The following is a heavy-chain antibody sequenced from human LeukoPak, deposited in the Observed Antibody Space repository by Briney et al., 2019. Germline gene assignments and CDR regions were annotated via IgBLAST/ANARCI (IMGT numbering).Heavy chain of an antibody. Sequence: PGGSLRLSCAASGFTFSNAWMSWVRQAPGKGLEWVGRIKSKTDGGTTDYAAPVKGRFTISRDDSKNTLYLQMNSLKTEDTAVYYCTTAHLGSTLLWFGELFVGSPSSFDPWGQGTLVTVSS. V-gene: IGHV3-15*01. CDR3: TTAHLGSTLLWFGELFVGSPSSFDP. CDR1: GFTFSNAW. D-gene: IGHD3-10*01. CDR2: IKSKTDGGTT. J-gene: IGHJ5*02.